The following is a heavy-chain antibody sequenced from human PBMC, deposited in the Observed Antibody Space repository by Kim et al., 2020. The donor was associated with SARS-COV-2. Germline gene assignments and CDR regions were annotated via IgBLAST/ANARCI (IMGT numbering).Heavy chain of an antibody. CDR3: AKAGTYFDWLPLAPSSYGMDV. CDR1: GFTFSSYG. J-gene: IGHJ6*02. D-gene: IGHD3-9*01. Sequence: GGSLRLSCAASGFTFSSYGMHWVRQAPGKGLEWVAVIWYDGSNKYYADSVKGRFTISRDNSKNTLYLQMNSLRAEDTAVYYCAKAGTYFDWLPLAPSSYGMDVWGQGTTVTVSS. V-gene: IGHV3-33*06. CDR2: IWYDGSNK.